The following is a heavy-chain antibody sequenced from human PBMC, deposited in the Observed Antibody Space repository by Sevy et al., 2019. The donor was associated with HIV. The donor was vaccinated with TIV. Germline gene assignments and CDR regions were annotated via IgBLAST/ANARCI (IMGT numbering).Heavy chain of an antibody. D-gene: IGHD2-15*01. CDR1: GGSISRTDSL. Sequence: SETLSLTCTVSGGSISRTDSLWAWIRQPPGKGLEWIGYIYHTGSDYYNPSLKSRVTISVDKSKNQFSLWLKSVTAADTAVYYCAVAVSVIPSATPPKFDSWGQGALVTVSS. V-gene: IGHV4-30-4*08. J-gene: IGHJ4*02. CDR3: AVAVSVIPSATPPKFDS. CDR2: IYHTGSD.